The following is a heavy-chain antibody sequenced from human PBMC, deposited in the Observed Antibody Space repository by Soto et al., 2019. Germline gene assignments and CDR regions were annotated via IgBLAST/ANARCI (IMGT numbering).Heavy chain of an antibody. D-gene: IGHD3-22*01. CDR3: AKVGLSYYYDSSGYPDY. Sequence: PGGSLRLSCAASGFTFSSYAMSWVRQAPGKGLEWVSAISGSGGSTYYADSVKGRFTISRDNSKNTLYLQMNSLRAEDTAVYYCAKVGLSYYYDSSGYPDYWGQGTLVTVSS. CDR2: ISGSGGST. J-gene: IGHJ4*02. CDR1: GFTFSSYA. V-gene: IGHV3-23*01.